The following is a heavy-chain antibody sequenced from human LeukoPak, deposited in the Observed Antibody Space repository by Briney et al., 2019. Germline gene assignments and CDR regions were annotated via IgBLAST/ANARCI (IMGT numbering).Heavy chain of an antibody. V-gene: IGHV1-2*04. CDR3: ARGPWIQLWLLDY. Sequence: ASLKVSCTASGYTFTGYYMHWVRQAPGQGLEWMGCINPNRGGTNYAQKFQGWVTMTRDTSISTAYMELSRLRSDDTAVYYCARGPWIQLWLLDYWGQGTLVTVSS. CDR1: GYTFTGYY. CDR2: INPNRGGT. D-gene: IGHD5-18*01. J-gene: IGHJ4*02.